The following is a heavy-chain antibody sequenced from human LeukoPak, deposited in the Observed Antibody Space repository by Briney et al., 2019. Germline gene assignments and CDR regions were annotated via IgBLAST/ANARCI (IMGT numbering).Heavy chain of an antibody. CDR3: AKIGDYGDPKSL. D-gene: IGHD4-17*01. V-gene: IGHV3-33*06. J-gene: IGHJ4*02. Sequence: QAGGSLRLSCAASGFTFSSYGMHWVRQAPGKGLEWVAVIWYDGSNKYYADSVKGRSTISRDNSKNTLYLQMNSLRAEDTAVYYCAKIGDYGDPKSLWGQGTLVTVSS. CDR2: IWYDGSNK. CDR1: GFTFSSYG.